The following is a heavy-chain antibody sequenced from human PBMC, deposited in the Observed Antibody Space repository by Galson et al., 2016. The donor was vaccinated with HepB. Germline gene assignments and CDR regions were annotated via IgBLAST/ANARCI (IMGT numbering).Heavy chain of an antibody. CDR2: ICSSGST. J-gene: IGHJ6*02. CDR1: GGSISSGSPC. CDR3: ARDLILNGLDV. D-gene: IGHD2-21*01. Sequence: TLSLTCTVSGGSISSGSPCWSWIRQPAGKGLDYIGRICSSGSTYYSPSLKSRVTISVDTSKNQFSLNLRDVTAADTAVYYCARDLILNGLDVWGQGTTVTVSS. V-gene: IGHV4-61*02.